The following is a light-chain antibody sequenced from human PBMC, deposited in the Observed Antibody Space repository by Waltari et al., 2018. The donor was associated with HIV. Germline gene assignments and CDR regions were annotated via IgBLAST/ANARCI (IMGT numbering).Light chain of an antibody. CDR3: AAWDDSLSGHWV. V-gene: IGLV1-47*01. CDR1: SSNIGSNF. CDR2: RNN. Sequence: QSVLTQPPSASGTPGQRVTISCSGSSSNIGSNFVYWYQQLPGTAPKLLIDRNNQRPSGVPDRFSGSKSGTSASQAISGLRSEDEADYYCAAWDDSLSGHWVFGGGTKVTVL. J-gene: IGLJ3*02.